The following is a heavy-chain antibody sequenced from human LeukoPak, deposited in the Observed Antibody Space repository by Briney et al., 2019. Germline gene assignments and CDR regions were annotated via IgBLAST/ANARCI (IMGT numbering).Heavy chain of an antibody. CDR3: ARAKPLGYCSGGSCYRTHYFDY. CDR1: GVSISSGSYY. D-gene: IGHD2-15*01. Sequence: PSETLSLTCTVSGVSISSGSYYWSWIRQPAGKGLEWICRIYTSGSTNYNPSLKSRVTISVDTSKNQFSLKLSSVTAADMAVYYCARAKPLGYCSGGSCYRTHYFDYWGQGTLVTVSS. V-gene: IGHV4-61*02. J-gene: IGHJ4*02. CDR2: IYTSGST.